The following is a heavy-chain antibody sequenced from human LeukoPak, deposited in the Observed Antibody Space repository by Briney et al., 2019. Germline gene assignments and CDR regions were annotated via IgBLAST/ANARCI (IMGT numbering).Heavy chain of an antibody. D-gene: IGHD4-17*01. J-gene: IGHJ5*02. V-gene: IGHV3-7*01. CDR1: GFTFSSYW. Sequence: PGGSLRPSCAASGFTFSSYWMSWVRQAPGKGLEWVAYIKQDGSEKYYVDSVKGRFTISRDNAKNSLYLQMNSLRAEDTAVYYCARHGDYGNWFDPWGQGTLVTVSS. CDR2: IKQDGSEK. CDR3: ARHGDYGNWFDP.